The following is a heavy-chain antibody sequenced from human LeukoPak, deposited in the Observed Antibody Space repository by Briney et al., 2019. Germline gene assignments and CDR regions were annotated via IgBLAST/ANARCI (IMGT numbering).Heavy chain of an antibody. J-gene: IGHJ5*02. V-gene: IGHV4-39*07. CDR3: ARAHMFSSYLAPVWFDP. D-gene: IGHD3-10*02. CDR2: IYYSGST. Sequence: SETLSLTCTVSGDSISSSKKYWGWVRQPPGKGLEWIGSIYYSGSTYYNPSLKSRVTISVDTSKNQFSLKLSSVTAADTAVYYCARAHMFSSYLAPVWFDPWGQGTLVTVSS. CDR1: GDSISSSKKY.